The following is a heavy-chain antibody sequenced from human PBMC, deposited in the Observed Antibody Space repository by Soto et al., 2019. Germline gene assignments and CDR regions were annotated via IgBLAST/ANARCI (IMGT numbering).Heavy chain of an antibody. CDR3: APRSPAFDY. CDR2: ISTYKGNT. J-gene: IGHJ4*02. CDR1: GYTFTSYG. Sequence: QVQLVQSGPEVKKPGASVKVSCKTSGYTFTSYGISWVRQAPGQGLEWMGWISTYKGNTNYAQKCQGRVPLTTDTSTRTAYMELRSLRSDDTAAYYCAPRSPAFDYWGQGTLVTVSS. V-gene: IGHV1-18*01.